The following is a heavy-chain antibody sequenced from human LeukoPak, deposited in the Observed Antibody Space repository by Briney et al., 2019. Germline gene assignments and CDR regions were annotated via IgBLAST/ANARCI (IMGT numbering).Heavy chain of an antibody. D-gene: IGHD5-18*01. V-gene: IGHV3-30-3*01. CDR2: ISYDGSNK. Sequence: GGSLRLSCAASGFTFSSYAMHWVRQAPGKGLEWVAVISYDGSNKYYADSVKGRFTISRDNSKNTLYLQMSSLRAEDTAVYYCARDRTAMPYWYFDLWGRGTLVTVSS. CDR3: ARDRTAMPYWYFDL. J-gene: IGHJ2*01. CDR1: GFTFSSYA.